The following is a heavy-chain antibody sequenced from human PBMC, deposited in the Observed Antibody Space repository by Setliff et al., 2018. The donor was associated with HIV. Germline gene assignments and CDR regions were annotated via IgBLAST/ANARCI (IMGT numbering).Heavy chain of an antibody. J-gene: IGHJ4*02. CDR2: IYYHGST. CDR3: VNPSGAMGEFDS. CDR1: GDSIISCRHF. D-gene: IGHD3-16*01. V-gene: IGHV4-39*01. Sequence: KTSESLSLTCTVSGDSIISCRHFWGWIRQPPGKGLELIGTIYYHGSTYYNPSLKSRVTISIDTSKNQFSLQLNSVTAADTAVYYCVNPSGAMGEFDSWGQGTLVTVSS.